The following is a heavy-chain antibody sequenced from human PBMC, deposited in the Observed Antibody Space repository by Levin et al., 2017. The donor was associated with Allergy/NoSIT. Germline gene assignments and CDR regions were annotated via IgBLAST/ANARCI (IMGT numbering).Heavy chain of an antibody. CDR3: ARETGYSGYDLWVGAFDY. CDR2: IWYDGSNK. CDR1: GFTFSSYG. Sequence: GGSLRLSCAASGFTFSSYGMHWVRQAPGKGLEWVAVIWYDGSNKYYADSVKGRFTISRDNSKNTLYLQMNSLRAEDTAVYYCARETGYSGYDLWVGAFDYWGQGTLVTVSS. D-gene: IGHD5-12*01. J-gene: IGHJ4*02. V-gene: IGHV3-33*01.